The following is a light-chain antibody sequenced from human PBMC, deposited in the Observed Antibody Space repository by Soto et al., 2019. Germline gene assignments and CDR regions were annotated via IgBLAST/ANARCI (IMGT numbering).Light chain of an antibody. CDR3: QQYGSSPIT. J-gene: IGKJ5*01. V-gene: IGKV3-20*01. CDR1: QTVSSS. CDR2: GAS. Sequence: EIVLTQSPGTVSLSPGERATLSCRASQTVSSSLAWYQQKTGQAPRLLISGASTRATGIPDRFSGSGSETDFTLTISRLEPEDFALYYCQQYGSSPITFGQGTRLEIK.